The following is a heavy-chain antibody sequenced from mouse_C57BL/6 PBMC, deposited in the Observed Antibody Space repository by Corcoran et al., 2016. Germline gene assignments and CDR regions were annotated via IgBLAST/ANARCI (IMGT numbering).Heavy chain of an antibody. CDR2: INPTKGGT. V-gene: IGHV1-26*01. J-gene: IGHJ2*01. CDR3: ARYLDY. CDR1: GYPFTESY. Sequence: EVQLHQSGPELVKPGASVKLSCKASGYPFTESYMNWVKQSHGKSLEWTGDINPTKGGTSYNQKFKGKATLTVDKPSRTAYMELRSLTSEDAAVYYCARYLDYWCQGTTLTVSS.